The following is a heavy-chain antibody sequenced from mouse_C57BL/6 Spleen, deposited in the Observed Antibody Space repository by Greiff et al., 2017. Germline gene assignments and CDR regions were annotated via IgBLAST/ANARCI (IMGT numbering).Heavy chain of an antibody. CDR3: ARVAYYGSVYAMDY. CDR1: GYTFTCYW. CDR2: IDPSDSYT. D-gene: IGHD1-1*01. Sequence: QVQLQQPGAELVMPGASVKLSCKASGYTFTCYWMHWVKQRPGQGLEWIGEIDPSDSYTNYNQKFKGKSTLTVDKSSSTAYMQLSSLTSEDSAVYYCARVAYYGSVYAMDYWGQGTSVTVSS. J-gene: IGHJ4*01. V-gene: IGHV1-69*01.